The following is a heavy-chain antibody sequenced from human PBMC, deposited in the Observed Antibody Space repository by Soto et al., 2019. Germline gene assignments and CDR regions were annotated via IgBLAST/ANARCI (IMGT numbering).Heavy chain of an antibody. CDR1: GFTFINYW. J-gene: IGHJ4*02. Sequence: GGSLRLSCVASGFTFINYWMSWVRQAPGKGLEWVASIKQDGSDKYYVDSVKGRFTISRDNAKNSVYLQMNSLRAEDTAVYYCTRVVGATGGNYDYWGKGSRVTVSS. V-gene: IGHV3-7*01. D-gene: IGHD1-26*01. CDR2: IKQDGSDK. CDR3: TRVVGATGGNYDY.